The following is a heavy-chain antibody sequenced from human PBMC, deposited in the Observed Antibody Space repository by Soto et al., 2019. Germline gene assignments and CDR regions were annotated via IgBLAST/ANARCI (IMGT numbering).Heavy chain of an antibody. Sequence: HEHLVQSGAEVKRPGASLKVSCKASGYSFTGYYIHWVRQAPGQGLEWMGWINPDSGATNYAQNFQGRVNLTSDTSIRTASMDLTSLTSDDTAVYYCARGDYGTGGYPFPYLDYWGQGTLVIVSS. CDR3: ARGDYGTGGYPFPYLDY. CDR1: GYSFTGYY. J-gene: IGHJ4*02. V-gene: IGHV1-2*02. D-gene: IGHD2-8*02. CDR2: INPDSGAT.